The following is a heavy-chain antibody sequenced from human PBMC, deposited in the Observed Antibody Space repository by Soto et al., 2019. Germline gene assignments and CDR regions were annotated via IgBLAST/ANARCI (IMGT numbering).Heavy chain of an antibody. CDR3: ARTIAAAGGRRYFDL. D-gene: IGHD6-13*01. CDR2: ISSSSSYT. CDR1: GFTFSDYY. Sequence: GGSLRLSCAASGFTFSDYYMSWIRQAPGKGLEWISYISSSSSYTNYADSVKGRFTISRDNAKNSLYLQMNSLRAEDTAVYYCARTIAAAGGRRYFDLWGRGTPVTVSS. J-gene: IGHJ2*01. V-gene: IGHV3-11*03.